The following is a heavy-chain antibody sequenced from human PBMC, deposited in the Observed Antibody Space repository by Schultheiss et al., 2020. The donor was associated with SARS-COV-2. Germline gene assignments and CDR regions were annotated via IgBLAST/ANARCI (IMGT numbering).Heavy chain of an antibody. CDR2: ISYDGSNK. Sequence: GGSLRLSCAASGISFSSYGMHWVRQAPGKGLEWVAVISYDGSNKYYADSVKGRFTISRDNSKNTLYLQMNSLKTEDIAVYYCTTDQIGYCSSTSCYYYYYYYMDVWGRWTTVTVSS. CDR3: TTDQIGYCSSTSCYYYYYYYMDV. CDR1: GISFSSYG. D-gene: IGHD2-2*01. V-gene: IGHV3-30*03. J-gene: IGHJ6*03.